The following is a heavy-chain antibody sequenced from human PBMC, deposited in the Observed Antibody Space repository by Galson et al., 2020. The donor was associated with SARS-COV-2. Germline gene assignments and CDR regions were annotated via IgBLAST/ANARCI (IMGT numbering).Heavy chain of an antibody. D-gene: IGHD2-21*01. CDR3: ARDCDGAGDY. Sequence: GGTLRLSCIASGFTFSDRFMDWVRQAPGKGLEWVARIRNKASRYSTEYAASVKGRFSISRDDSKNSVHLQMNSLTTEDTAVYYGARDCDGAGDYWGQGTLGTVSS. CDR1: GFTFSDRF. V-gene: IGHV3-72*01. CDR2: IRNKASRYST. J-gene: IGHJ4*02.